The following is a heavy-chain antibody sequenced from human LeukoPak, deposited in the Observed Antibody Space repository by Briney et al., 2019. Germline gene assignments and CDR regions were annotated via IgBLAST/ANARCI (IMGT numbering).Heavy chain of an antibody. CDR1: GGSFSGYS. CDR2: INHSGST. J-gene: IGHJ4*02. Sequence: SETLSLTCAVSGGSFSGYSWSWIRQPPGKGLDWIGEINHSGSTNYNPSLKSRVTISVDTSKNQFSLKLSSVTAADTAVYYCARVRSPRIAAAGYYFDYWGQGTLVTVSS. CDR3: ARVRSPRIAAAGYYFDY. V-gene: IGHV4-34*01. D-gene: IGHD6-13*01.